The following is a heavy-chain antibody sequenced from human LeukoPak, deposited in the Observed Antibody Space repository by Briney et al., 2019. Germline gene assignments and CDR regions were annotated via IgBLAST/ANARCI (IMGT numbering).Heavy chain of an antibody. CDR2: ISAYNGNT. CDR3: ARETYYYDSSGYYYRDNWFDP. Sequence: ASVKVSCKASGGTFSSYTISWVRQAPGQGLEWMGWISAYNGNTNYAQKLQGRVTMTTDTSTSTAYMELRSLRSDDTAVYYCARETYYYDSSGYYYRDNWFDPWGQGTLVTVSS. D-gene: IGHD3-22*01. V-gene: IGHV1-18*01. J-gene: IGHJ5*02. CDR1: GGTFSSYT.